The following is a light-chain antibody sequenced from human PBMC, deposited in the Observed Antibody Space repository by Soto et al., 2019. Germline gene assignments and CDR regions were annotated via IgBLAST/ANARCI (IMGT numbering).Light chain of an antibody. CDR3: HEYGSSPYT. V-gene: IGKV3-20*01. CDR1: QSVSSSY. Sequence: EIVLTQSTGTLSLSPGERATLSCRASQSVSSSYLAWYQQKPGQAPRLLIYGASSRATGIPDRFSGSGSGPDFTLTISRLEPEDFAVYYCHEYGSSPYTFGQGTKLEIK. CDR2: GAS. J-gene: IGKJ2*01.